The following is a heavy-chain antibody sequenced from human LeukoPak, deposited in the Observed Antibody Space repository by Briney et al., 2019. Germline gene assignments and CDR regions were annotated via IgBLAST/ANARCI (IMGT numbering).Heavy chain of an antibody. CDR1: GGSFSGYY. V-gene: IGHV4-34*01. J-gene: IGHJ4*02. D-gene: IGHD2-2*02. CDR3: ARIAIQGHPLDY. CDR2: INHSGST. Sequence: SETLSLTCAVYGGSFSGYYWSWIRQPPGKGLEWIGEINHSGSTNYNPPLKSRVTISVDTSKNQFSLKLSSVTAADTAVYYCARIAIQGHPLDYWGQGTLVTVSS.